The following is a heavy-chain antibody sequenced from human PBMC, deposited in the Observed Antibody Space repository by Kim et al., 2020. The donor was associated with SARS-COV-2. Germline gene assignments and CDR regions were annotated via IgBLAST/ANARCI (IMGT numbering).Heavy chain of an antibody. CDR2: ILPFGSA. CDR1: GGSFSGFY. V-gene: IGHV4-34*01. J-gene: IGHJ4*02. CDR3: SRGRDQAKSGDY. Sequence: SETLSLTCAVYGGSFSGFYWSWIRLPPGKGLEWVGEILPFGSADYNPALKGRVTISLDTSRGQLSLKLNSVTAADSAAYFCSRGRDQAKSGDYWGQGTLVTVSS. D-gene: IGHD3-10*01.